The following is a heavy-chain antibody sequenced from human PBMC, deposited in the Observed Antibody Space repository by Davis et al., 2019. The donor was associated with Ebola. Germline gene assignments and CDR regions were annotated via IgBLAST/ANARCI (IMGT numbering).Heavy chain of an antibody. CDR2: INPNSGGT. CDR3: ARDGMVATLSFDY. D-gene: IGHD5-12*01. Sequence: ASVKVSCKASGYTFTTYDINWVRQASGQGLEWMGWINPNSGGTNYAQKFQGRVTMTRDTSISTAYMELSRLRSDDTAVYYCARDGMVATLSFDYWGQGTLVTVSS. CDR1: GYTFTTYD. J-gene: IGHJ4*02. V-gene: IGHV1-2*02.